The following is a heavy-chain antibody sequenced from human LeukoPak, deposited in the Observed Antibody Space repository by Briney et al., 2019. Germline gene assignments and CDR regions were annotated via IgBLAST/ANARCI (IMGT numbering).Heavy chain of an antibody. CDR1: GGSISSGSYY. Sequence: KPSETLSLTCTVSGGSISSGSYYWSWIRQPAGEGLEWIGRIYTSGSTNYNPSLKSRVTISVDTSKNQFSLKLSSVTAADTAVYYCARERLWDANTFDIWGQGTMVTVSS. D-gene: IGHD6-25*01. J-gene: IGHJ3*02. CDR3: ARERLWDANTFDI. CDR2: IYTSGST. V-gene: IGHV4-61*02.